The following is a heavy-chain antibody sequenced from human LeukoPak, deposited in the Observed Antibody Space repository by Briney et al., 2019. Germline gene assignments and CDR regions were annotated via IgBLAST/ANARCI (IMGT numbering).Heavy chain of an antibody. V-gene: IGHV4-4*02. D-gene: IGHD3-10*01. CDR3: ARSLPFGELLSNWFDP. J-gene: IGHJ5*02. CDR1: GGSISSSNW. CDR2: IYHSGST. Sequence: SGILSLTCAVSGGSISSSNWWSWVRQPPGKGLEWIGEIYHSGSTNYNPSLKSRVTISVDKSKNQFSLKLSSVTAADTAVYYCARSLPFGELLSNWFDPWGQGTLVTVSS.